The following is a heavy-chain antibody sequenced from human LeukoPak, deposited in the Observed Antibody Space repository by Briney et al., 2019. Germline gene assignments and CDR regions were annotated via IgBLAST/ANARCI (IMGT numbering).Heavy chain of an antibody. D-gene: IGHD3-3*01. CDR2: INHSVGA. Sequence: SETLSLTCTVSGGSISSSSYYWGWIRQPPGKGLEWIGEINHSVGANYSPSLKSRVTISLDTSKNQFSLKLSSVTAADTAVYYCARDLITISPFDYWGQGTLVTVSS. CDR3: ARDLITISPFDY. CDR1: GGSISSSSYY. V-gene: IGHV4-39*07. J-gene: IGHJ4*02.